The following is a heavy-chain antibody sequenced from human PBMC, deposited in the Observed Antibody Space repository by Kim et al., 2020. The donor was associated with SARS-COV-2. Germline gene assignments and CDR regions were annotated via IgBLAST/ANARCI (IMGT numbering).Heavy chain of an antibody. V-gene: IGHV1-69*06. CDR2: ISPMFGTS. J-gene: IGHJ5*01. D-gene: IGHD6-13*01. CDR3: ARDPLARSTNPVSRHFDP. CDR1: GGSLSDFG. Sequence: SVKVSCKASGGSLSDFGISWVREAPGQGLEWMGGISPMFGTSTSAQRFQGRVTITADTSTNTVYLDLSSLRFEDTAVYYRARDPLARSTNPVSRHFDPWGQGTRVTVSS.